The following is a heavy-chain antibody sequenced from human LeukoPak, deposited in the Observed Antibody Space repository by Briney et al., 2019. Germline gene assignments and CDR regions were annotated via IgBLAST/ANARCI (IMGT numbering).Heavy chain of an antibody. D-gene: IGHD5-12*01. CDR2: INPNSGGT. CDR1: GYTFTGYY. J-gene: IGHJ4*02. CDR3: ARQKDIVATYYFDY. Sequence: GASVKVSCKASGYTFTGYYMHWVRQAPGQGLEWMGWINPNSGGTNYAQKFQGRVTMTRDTSISTAYMELSRLRSDDTAVYHCARQKDIVATYYFDYWGQGALVTVSS. V-gene: IGHV1-2*02.